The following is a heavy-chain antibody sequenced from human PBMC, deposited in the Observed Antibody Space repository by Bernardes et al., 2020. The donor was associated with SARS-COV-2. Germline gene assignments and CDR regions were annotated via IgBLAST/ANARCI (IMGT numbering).Heavy chain of an antibody. CDR1: IGSLSGYY. V-gene: IGHV4-34*01. CDR2: INHSGST. Sequence: SEPLSLTCGVYIGSLSGYYWTWIRQSPGKGLEWIGEINHSGSTNYNSSLKSRVTISADTSKNQFSLTLTSVTAADTAVYYCARGLRSGYYIGSLYFDNWGQGTLVTVSS. J-gene: IGHJ4*02. D-gene: IGHD3-3*01. CDR3: ARGLRSGYYIGSLYFDN.